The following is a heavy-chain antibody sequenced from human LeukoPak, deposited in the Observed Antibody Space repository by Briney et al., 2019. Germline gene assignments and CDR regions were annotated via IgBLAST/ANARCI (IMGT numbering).Heavy chain of an antibody. CDR3: AREGEIVAAFDY. D-gene: IGHD6-13*01. CDR1: GGSISSGGYY. CDR2: IYHSGST. J-gene: IGHJ4*02. V-gene: IGHV4-30-2*01. Sequence: SQTLSLTCTVSGGSISSGGYYWSWIRQPPGKGLEWIGYIYHSGSTYYNPSLKSRVTISVDRSKNQFSLKLSSVTAADTAVYYCAREGEIVAAFDYWGQGTLVTVSS.